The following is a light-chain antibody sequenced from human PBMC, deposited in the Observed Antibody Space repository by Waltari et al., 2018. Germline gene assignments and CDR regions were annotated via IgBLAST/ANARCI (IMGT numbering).Light chain of an antibody. Sequence: ELVLTQSPATLSLSPGERATLSCRASPTVCSQLAWYQQKPGQAPRLLISDVSKRATGIPVRFSGSGSGADFTLTISSLEPEDFAVYDCQQRSSWPLTFGQGTKVEI. V-gene: IGKV3-11*01. CDR2: DVS. CDR3: QQRSSWPLT. J-gene: IGKJ1*01. CDR1: PTVCSQ.